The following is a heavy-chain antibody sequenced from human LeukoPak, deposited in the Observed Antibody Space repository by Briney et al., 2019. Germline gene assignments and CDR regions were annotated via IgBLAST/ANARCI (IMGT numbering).Heavy chain of an antibody. J-gene: IGHJ4*02. Sequence: GGSLRLSCVASGFTFRRYWMSWVRQAPGKGLEWVANINKDWSEKYYVDSVKGRFTISRDNSKSSLYLQMSSLRAEDAAVYYCAPDPRPDSGNFLGFDYWGQGTLVTVSS. CDR1: GFTFRRYW. CDR2: INKDWSEK. D-gene: IGHD4-23*01. CDR3: APDPRPDSGNFLGFDY. V-gene: IGHV3-7*01.